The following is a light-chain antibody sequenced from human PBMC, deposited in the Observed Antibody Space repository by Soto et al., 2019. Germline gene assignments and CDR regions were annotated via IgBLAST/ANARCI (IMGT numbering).Light chain of an antibody. CDR3: LQHNSYPLT. V-gene: IGKV1-17*01. CDR1: QGIRND. J-gene: IGKJ1*01. Sequence: DIQMTQSPSSLSASVGDRVTITCRASQGIRNDLAWYQQKPGKAPKRLIYAASSLQGGVPSRFSGSGSGTEVTLTITSLQPEDFATYYCLQHNSYPLTFGQGTKVEVK. CDR2: AAS.